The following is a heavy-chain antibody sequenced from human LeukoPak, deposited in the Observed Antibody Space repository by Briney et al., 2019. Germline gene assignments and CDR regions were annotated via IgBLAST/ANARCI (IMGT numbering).Heavy chain of an antibody. CDR3: ASGSGTYSPDY. V-gene: IGHV1-2*06. CDR1: GYTFTANH. J-gene: IGHJ4*02. D-gene: IGHD3-10*01. Sequence: GASVKVSCKTSGYTFTANHIHWVRQAPGQGLEWMGRINPNSGGTIYAQEFQGRVIMTRDTSITTGYMELSRLRSDDTAVYYCASGSGTYSPDYWGQGTLVTVSS. CDR2: INPNSGGT.